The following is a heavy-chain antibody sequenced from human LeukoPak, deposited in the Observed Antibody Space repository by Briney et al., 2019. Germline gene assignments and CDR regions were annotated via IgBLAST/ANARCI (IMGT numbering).Heavy chain of an antibody. V-gene: IGHV1-2*02. Sequence: ASVKVSFKASGYTFDENHIHWVRQSPGQAPEWMGWINPKSGPTASAQQFNGRLTMTRDTSIGTASMDLSGLRLADPGIYYCASAGDERPGHYDSLHFWGPGKLVTVSS. D-gene: IGHD2-21*01. CDR3: ASAGDERPGHYDSLHF. CDR1: GYTFDENH. CDR2: INPKSGPT. J-gene: IGHJ3*01.